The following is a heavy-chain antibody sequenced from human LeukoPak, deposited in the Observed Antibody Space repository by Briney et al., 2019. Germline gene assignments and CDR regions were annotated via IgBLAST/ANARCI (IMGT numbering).Heavy chain of an antibody. CDR2: IRSKANTHAT. Sequence: GGSLRLSCAASGFTFSGSAMHWVRQASGKGLEWVGRIRSKANTHATAYAASVKGRFTISRDDSKNTAYLQMNRLKTEDTAVYYCTRHVPNNGYVNFDYWGQGTLVTVSS. CDR3: TRHVPNNGYVNFDY. V-gene: IGHV3-73*01. CDR1: GFTFSGSA. D-gene: IGHD5-12*01. J-gene: IGHJ4*02.